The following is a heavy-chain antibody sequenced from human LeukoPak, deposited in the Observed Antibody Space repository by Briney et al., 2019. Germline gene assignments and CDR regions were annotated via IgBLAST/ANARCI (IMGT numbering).Heavy chain of an antibody. CDR1: GCTFSSYG. Sequence: PGGALRLSCAASGCTFSSYGMHWLRQAPRKERAWVAGISYDLSNKCCADSVKSRFNIPRDNSKNTLYLQMNSLRAEDTAVYYCAKDKAIRSITMIVVTYFDYWGQGTLVTVSS. V-gene: IGHV3-30*18. CDR3: AKDKAIRSITMIVVTYFDY. D-gene: IGHD3-22*01. CDR2: ISYDLSNK. J-gene: IGHJ4*02.